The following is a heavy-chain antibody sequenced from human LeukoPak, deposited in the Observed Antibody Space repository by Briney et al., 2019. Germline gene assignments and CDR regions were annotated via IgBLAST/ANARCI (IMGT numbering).Heavy chain of an antibody. CDR1: GFTFSDYY. V-gene: IGHV3-11*04. CDR2: ISTSGSTI. Sequence: SGGSLRLSCAASGFTFSDYYMSWIRQAPGKGLEWVSDISTSGSTIYYADSVKGRFTISRDNAKNSLYLQMNSLRAEDTAVYYCASGSSWYNNWFDPWGQGTLVTVSS. D-gene: IGHD6-13*01. CDR3: ASGSSWYNNWFDP. J-gene: IGHJ5*02.